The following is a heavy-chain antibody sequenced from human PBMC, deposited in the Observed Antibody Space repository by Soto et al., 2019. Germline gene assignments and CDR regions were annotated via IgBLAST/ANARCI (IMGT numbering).Heavy chain of an antibody. Sequence: QVQLVESGGGVVKPGNSLRLSCAASGFIFSNHFMHWVRQAPGKGLEWLAGIWYDGNTEFYAESLKGRLTFSRDTSKNMLFLEMSSRREEETVMYYGAKEPDTFDVWGQGTMVIVS. J-gene: IGHJ3*01. CDR1: GFIFSNHF. CDR2: IWYDGNTE. CDR3: AKEPDTFDV. V-gene: IGHV3-33*06.